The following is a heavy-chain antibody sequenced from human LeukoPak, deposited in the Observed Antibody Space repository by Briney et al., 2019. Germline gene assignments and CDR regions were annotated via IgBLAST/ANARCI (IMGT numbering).Heavy chain of an antibody. CDR3: ARQGAAGKYYYYYMDV. J-gene: IGHJ6*03. D-gene: IGHD6-13*01. CDR1: GYSFTSYW. CDR2: IYPGDSDT. V-gene: IGHV5-51*01. Sequence: KRGESLKISCKGSGYSFTSYWIGWVRQMPGKGLEWMGIIYPGDSDTRYSPSFQGQVTISADKSISTAYLQWSSLKASDTAIYYCARQGAAGKYYYYYMDVWGKGTTVTVSS.